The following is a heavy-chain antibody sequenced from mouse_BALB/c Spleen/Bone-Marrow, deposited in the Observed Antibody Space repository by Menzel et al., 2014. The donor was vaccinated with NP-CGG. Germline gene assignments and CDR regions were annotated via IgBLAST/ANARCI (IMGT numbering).Heavy chain of an antibody. CDR3: ARSGDYGGFDY. V-gene: IGHV1-7*01. Sequence: VQLQQSGAELAKPGASVKMSCKASGYTFTSYWIHWVKQRPGQGLEWIGYINPSTVYTEYNQKFKDKATLTADKSSSTAYMQLSSLTSEDSAVYYCARSGDYGGFDYWGQGTTLTVSS. CDR2: INPSTVYT. D-gene: IGHD2-4*01. CDR1: GYTFTSYW. J-gene: IGHJ2*01.